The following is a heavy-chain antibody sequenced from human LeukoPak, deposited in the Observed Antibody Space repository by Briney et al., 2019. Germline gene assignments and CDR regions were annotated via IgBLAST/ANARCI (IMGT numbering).Heavy chain of an antibody. Sequence: ASVKVSCKASGYTFTSYATHWVRQAPGQRLEWMGWINAGNGNTKYSQKFQGRVTITRDTSASTAYMELSSLRSEDTAVYYCARYLTYRIGFDPWGQGTLVTVSS. CDR3: ARYLTYRIGFDP. V-gene: IGHV1-3*01. CDR2: INAGNGNT. D-gene: IGHD1-14*01. J-gene: IGHJ5*02. CDR1: GYTFTSYA.